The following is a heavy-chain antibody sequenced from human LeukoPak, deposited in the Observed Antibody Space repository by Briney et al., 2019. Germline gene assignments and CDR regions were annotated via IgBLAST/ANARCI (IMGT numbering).Heavy chain of an antibody. D-gene: IGHD3-22*01. CDR3: ARGGYYDTSGYRPLDY. CDR1: GFTFSSYW. J-gene: IGHJ4*02. Sequence: GGFLRLSCAASGFTFSSYWMSWVRQAPGKGLEWVANIKQDGSEKYYVDSVKGRFTISRDNDKNSLYLQVNSLRAEDTAVYYCARGGYYDTSGYRPLDYWGQGTLVTISS. CDR2: IKQDGSEK. V-gene: IGHV3-7*01.